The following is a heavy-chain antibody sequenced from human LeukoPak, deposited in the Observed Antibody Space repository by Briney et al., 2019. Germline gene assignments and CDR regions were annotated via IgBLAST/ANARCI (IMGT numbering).Heavy chain of an antibody. V-gene: IGHV1-2*02. CDR2: INPNSGGT. J-gene: IGHJ6*02. CDR1: GYTFTGYY. CDR3: AREDVSEQWLVREGLYYYYYGMDV. D-gene: IGHD6-19*01. Sequence: ASVKVSCKASGYTFTGYYMHWVRQAPGQGLEWMGWINPNSGGTNYAQKFQGRVTMTRDTSISTAYMELSGLRSDDTAVYYCAREDVSEQWLVREGLYYYYYGMDVWGQGTTVTVSS.